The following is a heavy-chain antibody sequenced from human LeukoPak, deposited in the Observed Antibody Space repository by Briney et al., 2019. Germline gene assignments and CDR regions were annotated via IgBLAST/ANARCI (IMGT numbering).Heavy chain of an antibody. CDR2: SGTGGGT. J-gene: IGHJ4*02. CDR1: GFTFSSYA. D-gene: IGHD5-18*01. CDR3: ARKYSTSAPTFDY. V-gene: IGHV3-23*01. Sequence: PGGSLRLSCAASGFTFSSYAMSWVRQAPGKGLEWVSASGTGGGTYYADSVKGRFTISRDNSKNTLYLQMNSLRAEDTAIYYCARKYSTSAPTFDYWGQGTLVTVSS.